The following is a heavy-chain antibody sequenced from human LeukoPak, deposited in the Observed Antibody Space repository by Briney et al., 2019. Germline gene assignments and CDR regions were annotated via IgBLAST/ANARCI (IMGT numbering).Heavy chain of an antibody. V-gene: IGHV3-30*03. D-gene: IGHD3-10*01. CDR1: GFTFSSYG. J-gene: IGHJ4*02. CDR3: AQTRGTYYFDY. Sequence: GSLRLSCAASGFTFSSYGMHWVRQAPGKGLEWVAVISYDGSNKYYADSVKGRFTISRDNSKNTLYLQMNSLRAEDTAVHYCAQTRGTYYFDYWGQGTLVTVSS. CDR2: ISYDGSNK.